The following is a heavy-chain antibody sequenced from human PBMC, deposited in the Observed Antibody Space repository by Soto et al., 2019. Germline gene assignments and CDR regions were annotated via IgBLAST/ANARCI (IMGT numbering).Heavy chain of an antibody. CDR1: GGFVSSGSYY. D-gene: IGHD1-1*01. Sequence: QVQLQQWGAGLLKPSETLSLTCAVYGGFVSSGSYYWSWIRQPPGKGLEWIGEMSHSGGTHFNPSLKSRVNISVDTSKNQFSLKMSSVAAADTALYYCAGVGRGTATTVVGAFDILGPGTMVTVSS. CDR2: MSHSGGT. J-gene: IGHJ3*02. V-gene: IGHV4-34*01. CDR3: AGVGRGTATTVVGAFDI.